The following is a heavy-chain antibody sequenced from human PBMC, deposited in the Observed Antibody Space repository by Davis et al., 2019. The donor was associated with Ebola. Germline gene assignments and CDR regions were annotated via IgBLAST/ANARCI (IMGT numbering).Heavy chain of an antibody. CDR1: GGSFSGYY. D-gene: IGHD6-13*01. CDR2: INHSGST. V-gene: IGHV4-34*01. J-gene: IGHJ4*02. CDR3: ARGAGGIAEN. Sequence: MPSEILSLTCAVYGGSFSGYYWSWIRQPPGKGLEWIGEINHSGSTNYNPSLKSRVTISVDTSKNQFSLKLSSVTAADTAVYYCARGAGGIAENWGQGTLVTVSS.